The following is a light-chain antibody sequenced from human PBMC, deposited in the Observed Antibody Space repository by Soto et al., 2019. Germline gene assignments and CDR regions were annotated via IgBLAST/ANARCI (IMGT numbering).Light chain of an antibody. CDR1: QTISSTY. Sequence: EVVLTQSPGTLSLSAGERATLSCRASQTISSTYLAWYQDKPGQAPRLLIYGTSSRATGIPDRFSGSGSGTDFPLSISRLEPEYFAVYYCQQYSSSPYNFGQGTKLEIK. V-gene: IGKV3-20*01. CDR2: GTS. J-gene: IGKJ2*01. CDR3: QQYSSSPYN.